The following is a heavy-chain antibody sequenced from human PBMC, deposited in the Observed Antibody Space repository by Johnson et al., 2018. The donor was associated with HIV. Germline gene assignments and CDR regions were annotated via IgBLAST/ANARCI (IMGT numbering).Heavy chain of an antibody. CDR1: GFTFSSYA. D-gene: IGHD3-22*01. J-gene: IGHJ3*02. V-gene: IGHV3-33*06. Sequence: QVQLVESGGGLVQPGGSLRLSCVASGFTFSSYAMTWVRQAPGKGLEWVAVIWYDGSDKYYADSVKGRFTISRDNSRNTVYLQMNRLRFEDTAVYYCAKGCRWLVERTYAFDIWGQGTMVTVSS. CDR3: AKGCRWLVERTYAFDI. CDR2: IWYDGSDK.